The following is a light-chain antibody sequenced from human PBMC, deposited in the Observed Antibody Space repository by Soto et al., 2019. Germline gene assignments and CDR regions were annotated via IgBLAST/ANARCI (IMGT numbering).Light chain of an antibody. V-gene: IGKV3-20*01. CDR1: QSVSSSY. CDR2: GAS. J-gene: IGKJ5*01. CDR3: PQSGSXRSIT. Sequence: EIVLTQSPGTLSLSPGERATLSCRASQSVSSSYLAWYQQKPGQAPRLLIYGASSRATGIPDRFSGSGSGTDFTLTISRLEPEDFAVYYCPQSGSXRSITFAQGTRLAIK.